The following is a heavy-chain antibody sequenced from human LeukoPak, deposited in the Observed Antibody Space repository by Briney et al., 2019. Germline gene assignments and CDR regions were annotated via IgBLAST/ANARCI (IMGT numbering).Heavy chain of an antibody. V-gene: IGHV5-51*01. CDR2: IYPGDSDT. CDR1: GYSFTSYW. D-gene: IGHD3-10*01. Sequence: GESLKISCKGSGYSFTSYWIGWVRQMPGKGLEWMGIIYPGDSDTRYSPSFQGQVTISADKSISTAYLQWSSLKASATAMYYCARMKITMVRGVKINWFDPWGQGTLVTVSS. CDR3: ARMKITMVRGVKINWFDP. J-gene: IGHJ5*02.